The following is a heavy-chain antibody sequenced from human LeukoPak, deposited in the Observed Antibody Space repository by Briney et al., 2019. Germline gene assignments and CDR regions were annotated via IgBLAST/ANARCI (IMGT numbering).Heavy chain of an antibody. Sequence: GASVKVSCKASGYTFTDYYMHGVRQAPGQGLEWMGWISPNSGDTNFAQKFQGRVTMTRDTSINTAYMELSRLRSDDTAMYYCARDGNFDYWGQGPLVTVSS. D-gene: IGHD1-1*01. J-gene: IGHJ4*02. V-gene: IGHV1-2*02. CDR3: ARDGNFDY. CDR1: GYTFTDYY. CDR2: ISPNSGDT.